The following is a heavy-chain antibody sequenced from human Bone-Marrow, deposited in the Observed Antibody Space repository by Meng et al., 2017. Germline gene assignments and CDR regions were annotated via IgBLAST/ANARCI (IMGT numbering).Heavy chain of an antibody. Sequence: QLQLQESGPGLVKPTESLSLTCTGSGGAISSSSYYWGWIRQPPGKGLEWIGSIYYTGSTYYNPALKSRVTISLDTSKNQFSLNLSSVTAADTAVYYCARGYCSTTSCYNRYFDYWGLGTLVTVSS. CDR3: ARGYCSTTSCYNRYFDY. CDR2: IYYTGST. J-gene: IGHJ4*02. V-gene: IGHV4-39*01. D-gene: IGHD2-2*02. CDR1: GGAISSSSYY.